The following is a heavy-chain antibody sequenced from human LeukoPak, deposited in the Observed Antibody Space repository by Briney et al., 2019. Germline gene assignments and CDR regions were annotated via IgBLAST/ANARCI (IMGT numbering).Heavy chain of an antibody. J-gene: IGHJ4*02. CDR1: RFTFNSYA. D-gene: IGHD3-10*02. CDR2: IGGSNGIT. V-gene: IGHV3-23*01. CDR3: ARDHFMFRLGDY. Sequence: GGSLRLSCAASRFTFNSYAMSWVRQAPGKGLEWVSVIGGSNGITFYVGSVKGRFTISRDNSKNTLYLQMNSLRPEDTAVYYCARDHFMFRLGDYWGQGTLVTVSS.